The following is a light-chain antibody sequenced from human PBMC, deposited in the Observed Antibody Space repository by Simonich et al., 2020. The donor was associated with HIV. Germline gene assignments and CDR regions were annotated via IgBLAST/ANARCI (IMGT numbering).Light chain of an antibody. CDR2: WAS. Sequence: DIVMTQSPDSLAVSLGERATINCKSSQSVLYSSNNKTYLAWYKQKPGQPPKLLIYWASTLVSGVPDRFSGSGSGTDFTLTISSLQPEDFATYYCQQANSFPYTFGQGTKLEIK. J-gene: IGKJ2*01. CDR1: QSVLYSSNNKTY. CDR3: QQANSFPYT. V-gene: IGKV4-1*01.